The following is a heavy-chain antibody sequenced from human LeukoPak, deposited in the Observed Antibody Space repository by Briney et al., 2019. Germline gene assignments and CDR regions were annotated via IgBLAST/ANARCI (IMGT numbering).Heavy chain of an antibody. D-gene: IGHD1-26*01. Sequence: PGGSLRLSCAASVSEFIFSNYGMHWVRQAPGKGLEWVAVISYDGSNKYYADSVKGRFTISRDNSKNTLHLQMNSLRSEDTAVFYCAKEYRGFSGSQSAGFNIWGHGTMVTVSS. CDR2: ISYDGSNK. CDR1: VSEFIFSNYG. CDR3: AKEYRGFSGSQSAGFNI. V-gene: IGHV3-30*18. J-gene: IGHJ3*02.